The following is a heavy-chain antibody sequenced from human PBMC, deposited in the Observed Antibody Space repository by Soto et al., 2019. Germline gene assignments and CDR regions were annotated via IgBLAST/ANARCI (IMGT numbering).Heavy chain of an antibody. CDR1: GFTFSSYG. CDR2: ISGSGGIT. V-gene: IGHV3-23*01. J-gene: IGHJ6*02. CDR3: AKESPNTGGYYYYSMDV. Sequence: GGSLRLSCAASGFTFSSYGMGWVRQAPGKGLDWVSVISGSGGITYSADSVKGRFTISRDNSKNTLYLQMNSLRAEDTAVYYCAKESPNTGGYYYYSMDVWGQGTAVTVSS. D-gene: IGHD2-2*02.